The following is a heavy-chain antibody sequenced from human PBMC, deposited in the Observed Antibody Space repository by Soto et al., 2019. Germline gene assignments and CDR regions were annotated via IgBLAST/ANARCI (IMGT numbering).Heavy chain of an antibody. V-gene: IGHV3-23*01. Sequence: LSYATSGLTCRSYVKSSVLPAPGKVLEWVSAISGSGGSTYYADSVKGRFTISRDNSKNTLYLQMNSLRAEVTSVYYCAKEWLGTRHYGMDVWGQGTTVTVSS. CDR1: GLTCRSYV. CDR2: ISGSGGST. J-gene: IGHJ6*02. D-gene: IGHD3-22*01. CDR3: AKEWLGTRHYGMDV.